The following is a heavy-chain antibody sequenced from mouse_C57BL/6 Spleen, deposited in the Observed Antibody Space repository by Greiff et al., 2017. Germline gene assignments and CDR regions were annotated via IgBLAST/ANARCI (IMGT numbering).Heavy chain of an antibody. J-gene: IGHJ3*01. CDR1: GYTFTGYW. D-gene: IGHD1-1*01. CDR2: ILPGSGST. V-gene: IGHV1-9*01. CDR3: ARCPSDYYEFAY. Sequence: VQLQQSGAELMKPGASVKLSCTATGYTFTGYWIEWVKQRPGNGLEWIGEILPGSGSTNYNEKFKGKATFTADTSSTTAYMHFSSLTTEDSAIYYCARCPSDYYEFAYWGQGTLVTVSA.